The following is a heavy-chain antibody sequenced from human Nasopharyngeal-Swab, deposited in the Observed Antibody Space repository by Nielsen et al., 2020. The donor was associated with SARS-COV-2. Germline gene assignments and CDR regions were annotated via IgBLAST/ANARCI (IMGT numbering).Heavy chain of an antibody. V-gene: IGHV1-69*06. CDR3: ASSPQQLVVFDWFDP. CDR2: IIPIFGTA. Sequence: SVQVSCKASGGTFSSYAISWVRQAPGQGLEWMGGIIPIFGTANYAQKFQGRVTITADKSTSTAYMELSSLRSEDTAVYYCASSPQQLVVFDWFDPWGQGTLVTVSS. D-gene: IGHD6-13*01. CDR1: GGTFSSYA. J-gene: IGHJ5*02.